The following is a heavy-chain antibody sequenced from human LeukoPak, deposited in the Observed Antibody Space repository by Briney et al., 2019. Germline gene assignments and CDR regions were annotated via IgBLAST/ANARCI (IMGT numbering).Heavy chain of an antibody. CDR3: ARAREAGAAGTTRYYFDY. V-gene: IGHV3-23*01. J-gene: IGHJ4*02. CDR1: GFTFSSYA. D-gene: IGHD6-13*01. Sequence: GGSLRLSCAASGFTFSSYAMSWVRQAPGKGLEWVSAISGSGGSTYYADSVKGRFTISRDNSKNTLYLQMNSLRAEDTAVYYCARAREAGAAGTTRYYFDYWGQGTLVTVSS. CDR2: ISGSGGST.